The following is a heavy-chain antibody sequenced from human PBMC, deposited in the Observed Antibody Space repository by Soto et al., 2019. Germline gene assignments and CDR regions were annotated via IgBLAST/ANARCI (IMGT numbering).Heavy chain of an antibody. CDR2: IYPGDSDT. CDR3: ARQGGSITIFGVVRNDYYGMDV. Sequence: GESLKISCKGSGYSFTSYWIGWVRQMPGKGLEWMGIIYPGDSDTRYSPSFQGQVTISADKSISTAYLQRSSLKASDTAMYYCARQGGSITIFGVVRNDYYGMDVWGQGTTVTVSS. J-gene: IGHJ6*02. D-gene: IGHD3-3*01. CDR1: GYSFTSYW. V-gene: IGHV5-51*01.